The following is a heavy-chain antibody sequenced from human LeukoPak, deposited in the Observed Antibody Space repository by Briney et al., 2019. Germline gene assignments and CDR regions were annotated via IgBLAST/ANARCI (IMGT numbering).Heavy chain of an antibody. D-gene: IGHD4-17*01. Sequence: GGSLRLSCAGSGFIFSGYWMHWVRQAPGKGLVWVSRIKTDGSTTYYADSVKGRFTVSRDNSKNTLYLQMNSLRAEDTAVYYCAKDFYGAGRYYYYYMDVWGKGTTVTVSS. J-gene: IGHJ6*03. CDR2: IKTDGSTT. CDR1: GFIFSGYW. V-gene: IGHV3-74*01. CDR3: AKDFYGAGRYYYYYMDV.